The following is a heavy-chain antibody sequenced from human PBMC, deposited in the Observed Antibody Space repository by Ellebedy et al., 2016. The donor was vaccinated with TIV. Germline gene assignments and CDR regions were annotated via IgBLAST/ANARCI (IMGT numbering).Heavy chain of an antibody. CDR2: IRQEGDVK. Sequence: GESLKISCIASGFNLSSYWMTWVRQAPGKGLEWVANIRQEGDVKYYVDSVRGRFTVSRDNARNSLYLQMNNLRVEDTAVHYCARRGSYGDYAVQINSWSDTWGQGTLVTVSS. J-gene: IGHJ5*02. CDR1: GFNLSSYW. CDR3: ARRGSYGDYAVQINSWSDT. D-gene: IGHD3-16*01. V-gene: IGHV3-7*01.